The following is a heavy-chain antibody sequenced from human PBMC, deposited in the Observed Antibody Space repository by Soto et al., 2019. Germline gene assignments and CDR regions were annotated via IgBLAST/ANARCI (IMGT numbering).Heavy chain of an antibody. CDR2: ISSSSSTI. CDR3: ARVSEGYSSGFYYYGMDV. CDR1: GCTFSGYG. V-gene: IGHV3-48*02. Sequence: VGSKRLSCGASGCTFSGYGGNWVRQAPGKGLEWVSYISSSSSTIYYADSVKGRFTISRDNAKNSLYLQMNSLRDEDTAVYYCARVSEGYSSGFYYYGMDVWGQGTTVTVSS. D-gene: IGHD6-19*01. J-gene: IGHJ6*02.